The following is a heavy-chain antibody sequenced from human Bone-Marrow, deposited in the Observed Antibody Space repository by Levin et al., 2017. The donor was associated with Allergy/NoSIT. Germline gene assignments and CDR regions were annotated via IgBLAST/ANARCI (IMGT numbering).Heavy chain of an antibody. V-gene: IGHV4-34*01. CDR2: INHSGST. D-gene: IGHD2-2*01. J-gene: IGHJ4*02. CDR3: ARIEGYGSSTSCPYYFDY. CDR1: GGSFSGYY. Sequence: SETLSLTCAVYGGSFSGYYWSWIRQPPGKGLEWIGEINHSGSTNYNPSLKSRVTISVDTSKNQFSLKLSSVTAADTAVYYCARIEGYGSSTSCPYYFDYWGQGTLVTVSS.